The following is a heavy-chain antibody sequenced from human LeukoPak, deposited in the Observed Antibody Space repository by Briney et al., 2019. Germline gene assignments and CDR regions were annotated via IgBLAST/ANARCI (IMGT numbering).Heavy chain of an antibody. J-gene: IGHJ4*02. V-gene: IGHV1-24*01. CDR3: ATDRVYRSSGRSWGFFDY. CDR2: FDSENNKM. D-gene: IGHD6-19*01. CDR1: EYSLSDLS. Sequence: ASVKVSCKISEYSLSDLSIHWVREAPGEGLEWMGGFDSENNKMVYSQKFQGRVTMTEDTSADTAYKELTSLRSEDTAVYFCATDRVYRSSGRSWGFFDYWGQRTLVIVSS.